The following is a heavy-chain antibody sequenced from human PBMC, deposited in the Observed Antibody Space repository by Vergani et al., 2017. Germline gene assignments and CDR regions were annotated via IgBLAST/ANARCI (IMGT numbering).Heavy chain of an antibody. CDR3: AIEVGATAQ. J-gene: IGHJ4*02. CDR1: GFTFSSYS. CDR2: ISSSSSYI. V-gene: IGHV3-21*01. Sequence: EVQLVESGGGLVKPGGSLRLSCAASGFTFSSYSMNWVRQAPGQGLEWVSSISSSSSYIYYADAVKGRFTISRDNAKNALYLQMNSLRAEDTAVYYCAIEVGATAQWGQGTLVTVSS. D-gene: IGHD1-26*01.